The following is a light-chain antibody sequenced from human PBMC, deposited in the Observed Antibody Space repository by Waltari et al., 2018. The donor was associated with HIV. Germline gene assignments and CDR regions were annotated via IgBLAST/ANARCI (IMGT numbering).Light chain of an antibody. CDR2: RNN. CDR3: AAWDDSHYV. V-gene: IGLV1-47*01. J-gene: IGLJ1*01. CDR1: SSNIGSNY. Sequence: QSVLTQPPSASGTPGQRVTISCSGSSSNIGSNYVYWYQQFPGTAPKLLIYRNNQRPSGVPDRFSGSKSGTSASLAISGLRSEDEADYYCAAWDDSHYVFGTGTKVTVL.